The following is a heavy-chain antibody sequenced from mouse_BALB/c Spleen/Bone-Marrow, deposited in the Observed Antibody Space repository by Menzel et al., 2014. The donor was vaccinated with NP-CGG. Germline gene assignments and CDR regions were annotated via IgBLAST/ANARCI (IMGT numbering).Heavy chain of an antibody. CDR2: ISNGGGRP. D-gene: IGHD2-1*01. J-gene: IGHJ4*01. CDR1: GFTFSSYI. V-gene: IGHV5-12-2*01. Sequence: EVQRVESGGGLVPPGGPLKISCAASGFTFSSYIMSWVRQTPEKRLEWVAYISNGGGRPYYPDTVKGRFTISRDNAKNTLYLQMISLKSEDTAMYYCARQGVYYGKTYYAMDYWGQGTSVTVSS. CDR3: ARQGVYYGKTYYAMDY.